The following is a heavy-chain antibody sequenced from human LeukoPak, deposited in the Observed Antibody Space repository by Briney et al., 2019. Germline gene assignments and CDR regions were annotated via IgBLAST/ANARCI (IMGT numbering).Heavy chain of an antibody. J-gene: IGHJ5*02. D-gene: IGHD2-2*01. V-gene: IGHV4-59*01. CDR2: IYYSGST. CDR3: ARGGTDRLGYCSSTSCPRGFDP. Sequence: PSETLSLTCTVSGGSISSYYWSWIRQPPGKGLEWIGYIYYSGSTNYNPSLKSRVTISVDTSKNQSSLKLSSVTAADTAVYYCARGGTDRLGYCSSTSCPRGFDPWGQGTLVTVSS. CDR1: GGSISSYY.